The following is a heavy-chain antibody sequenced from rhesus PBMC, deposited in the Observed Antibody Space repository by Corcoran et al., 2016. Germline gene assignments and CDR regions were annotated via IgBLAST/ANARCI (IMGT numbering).Heavy chain of an antibody. CDR2: ISGSSGNT. J-gene: IGHJ4*01. Sequence: QVQLQESGPGLVKPSETLSLTCAVSGGSISSSNWWSWIRQPPGKGLEWIGYISGSSGNTYYNPSLKSRVTISTDTSKNQFSLKLSSVTAADTAVYYCARGTAAAPFDYWGQGVLVTVSS. V-gene: IGHV4-65*01. D-gene: IGHD6-31*01. CDR1: GGSISSSNW. CDR3: ARGTAAAPFDY.